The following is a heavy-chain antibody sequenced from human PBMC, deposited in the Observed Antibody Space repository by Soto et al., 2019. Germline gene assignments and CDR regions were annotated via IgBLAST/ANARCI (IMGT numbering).Heavy chain of an antibody. CDR2: IYYSGST. CDR3: ARPTAVAGTWADY. D-gene: IGHD6-19*01. J-gene: IGHJ4*02. V-gene: IGHV4-39*01. Sequence: QLQLQESGPGLVKPSETLTLTCTVSGGSISSSSYYWGWIRQPPGKGLEWIGSIYYSGSTYYNPSLKSRVTISVDTSKNQFSLKLSSVTAADTAVYYCARPTAVAGTWADYWGQGTLVTVSS. CDR1: GGSISSSSYY.